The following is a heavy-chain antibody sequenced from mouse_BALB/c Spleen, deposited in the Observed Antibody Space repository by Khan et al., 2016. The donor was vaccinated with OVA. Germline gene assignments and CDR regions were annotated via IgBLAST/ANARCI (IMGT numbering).Heavy chain of an antibody. J-gene: IGHJ3*01. CDR2: ISSDGDYT. CDR3: ASHLTGSFAY. Sequence: EVQRVESGGDLVKPGGSLKLSCAASGFTFSSYSMSWVRQTPDKRLEWVATISSDGDYTYFPDSVKGRFTISRDNAKNTLNMQMSSLKSEDTALYYCASHLTGSFAYGGQGTLVTVSA. V-gene: IGHV5-6*01. CDR1: GFTFSSYS.